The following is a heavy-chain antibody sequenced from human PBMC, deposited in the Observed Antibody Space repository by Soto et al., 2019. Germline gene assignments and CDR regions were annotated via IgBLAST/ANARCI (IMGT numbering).Heavy chain of an antibody. D-gene: IGHD3-9*01. V-gene: IGHV2-5*02. J-gene: IGHJ4*02. Sequence: QITLKESGPTLVKPTQTLTLTCTFSGFSLSTSGVGVGWIRQPPGKALEWLALIYWDDDKRYSPSMKSRLTITKDTSKNQVVLTMTNMDPVDTATYYCAHFPLTGPPLDYWGQGTLVTVSS. CDR3: AHFPLTGPPLDY. CDR1: GFSLSTSGVG. CDR2: IYWDDDK.